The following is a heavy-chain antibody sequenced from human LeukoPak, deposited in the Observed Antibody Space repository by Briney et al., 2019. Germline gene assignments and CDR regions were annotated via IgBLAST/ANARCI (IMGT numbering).Heavy chain of an antibody. CDR3: AKDRPSGGTFLH. D-gene: IGHD2-15*01. J-gene: IGHJ4*02. CDR2: IRGSGDIT. CDR1: GFTFSSYA. Sequence: GGSLRLSCPASGFTFSSYAMSWVRQAPGKGLEWVSGIRGSGDITYYADSVEGRFTISRDNFKNTLYLQMNSLRAEDTAVYYCAKDRPSGGTFLHWGQGALVTVSS. V-gene: IGHV3-23*01.